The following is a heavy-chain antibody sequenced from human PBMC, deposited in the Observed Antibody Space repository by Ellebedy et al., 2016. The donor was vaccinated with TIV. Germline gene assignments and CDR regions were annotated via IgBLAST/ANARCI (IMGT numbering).Heavy chain of an antibody. CDR3: VKLDSSGFYYGRLDY. J-gene: IGHJ4*02. Sequence: GESLKISCAASGFTFSDHAMSWVRQTPGKGLEWVSGITAGGASTHYVDSVKGRFTISRDNSKKTLSLQMNSLRAEDTAVYYCVKLDSSGFYYGRLDYWGQGTLVTVSS. D-gene: IGHD3-22*01. CDR2: ITAGGAST. CDR1: GFTFSDHA. V-gene: IGHV3-23*01.